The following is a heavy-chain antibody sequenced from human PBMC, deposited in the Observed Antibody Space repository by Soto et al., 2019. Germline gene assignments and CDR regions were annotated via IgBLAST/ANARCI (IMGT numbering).Heavy chain of an antibody. Sequence: GGSLRLSCAASGFTFSGSAMHWVRQASGKGLEWVGRIRSKANSYATAYAASVKGRFTISRDDSKNTAYLQMNSLKTEDTAVYYCTRREDRGYCSGGSCYSSYYYGMDVWGQGTTVTVSS. CDR1: GFTFSGSA. CDR3: TRREDRGYCSGGSCYSSYYYGMDV. D-gene: IGHD2-15*01. V-gene: IGHV3-73*01. CDR2: IRSKANSYAT. J-gene: IGHJ6*02.